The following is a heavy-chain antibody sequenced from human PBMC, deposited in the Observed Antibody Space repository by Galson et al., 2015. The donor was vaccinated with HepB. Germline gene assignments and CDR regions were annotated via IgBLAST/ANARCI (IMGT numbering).Heavy chain of an antibody. J-gene: IGHJ6*02. CDR2: ISSSGGTT. D-gene: IGHD3-3*01. CDR3: ARDRDFWSGQPPSPYYYGMDV. Sequence: SLRLSCAGSGFTFRSYEMNWVRQAPGKGLEWISYISSSGGTTYYADSVKGRFTISRDNAKNSLYLQMNSLRAEDTAVYYCARDRDFWSGQPPSPYYYGMDVWGQGTTVTVSS. CDR1: GFTFRSYE. V-gene: IGHV3-48*03.